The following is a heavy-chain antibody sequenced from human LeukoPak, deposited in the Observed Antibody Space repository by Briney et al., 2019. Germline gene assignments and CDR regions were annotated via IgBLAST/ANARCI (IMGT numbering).Heavy chain of an antibody. CDR1: VFTFRRYA. D-gene: IGHD1-26*01. Sequence: GGSLRLSCAASVFTFRRYAMNWVRQAPGKGLEWVSGISESGVGTNYADSVKGRFTTSRDNSKNTLYVQMNSLRAEDTAVYYCAKVKVVATIDYWGQGTLVTVSS. CDR2: ISESGVGT. CDR3: AKVKVVATIDY. J-gene: IGHJ4*02. V-gene: IGHV3-23*01.